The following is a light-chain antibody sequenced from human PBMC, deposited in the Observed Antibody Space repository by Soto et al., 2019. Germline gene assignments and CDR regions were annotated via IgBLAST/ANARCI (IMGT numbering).Light chain of an antibody. CDR3: QQYSSPPWT. CDR2: EAS. CDR1: QSISSW. J-gene: IGKJ1*01. V-gene: IGKV1-5*03. Sequence: DIQMTQSPSALSASVGDRVTITCRASQSISSWLAWYQQKPGKGPKLRIYEASNLEGGGPSRFSGSGSGTEFALTITNLQPDDSATYYCQQYSSPPWTFGQGTKV.